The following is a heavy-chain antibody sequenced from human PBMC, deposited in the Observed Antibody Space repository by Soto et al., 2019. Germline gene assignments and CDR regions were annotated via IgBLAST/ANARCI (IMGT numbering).Heavy chain of an antibody. CDR2: IYYSGST. D-gene: IGHD3-3*01. J-gene: IGHJ3*02. CDR3: ARDRIYDFWSCYYDAFDI. Sequence: SDTLCLNCTVFRSSIISTSYYWGWIRQPPGKGLEWIGNIYYSGSTYYNPSLKSRVTISVDTSKNQFSLKLSSVTAADTAVYYCARDRIYDFWSCYYDAFDISGKETLVIVS. V-gene: IGHV4-39*07. CDR1: RSSIISTSYY.